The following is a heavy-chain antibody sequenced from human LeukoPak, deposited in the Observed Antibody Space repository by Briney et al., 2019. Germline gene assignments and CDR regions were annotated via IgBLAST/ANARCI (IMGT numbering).Heavy chain of an antibody. Sequence: GGSLRLSCAASGFTFSNYWMSWVRQAPGRGLEWVADIKQDGTQKYYVDSVEGRFTISRDNAKNSLYLQMNSLRVEDTAVYYCARDCGSDCSQAFDIWGQGTMVTVSS. CDR1: GFTFSNYW. D-gene: IGHD2-21*02. CDR3: ARDCGSDCSQAFDI. J-gene: IGHJ3*02. V-gene: IGHV3-7*05. CDR2: IKQDGTQK.